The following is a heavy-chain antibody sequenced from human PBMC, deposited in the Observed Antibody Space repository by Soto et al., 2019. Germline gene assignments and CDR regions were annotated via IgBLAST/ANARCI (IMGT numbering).Heavy chain of an antibody. CDR3: ARRNDYSYYFDY. CDR1: GYSLTNFW. D-gene: IGHD3-16*01. Sequence: GESLKISCKGSGYSLTNFWIGWVRQMPGKGLEWMGIINPGDSDTTYSPSFEGQVTISADKSNSTAYLQWSSLNASDTAIYYCARRNDYSYYFDYWGQGTLVTVSS. J-gene: IGHJ4*02. CDR2: INPGDSDT. V-gene: IGHV5-51*01.